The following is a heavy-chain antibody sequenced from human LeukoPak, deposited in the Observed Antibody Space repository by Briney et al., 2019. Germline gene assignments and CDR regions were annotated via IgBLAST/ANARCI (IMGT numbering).Heavy chain of an antibody. CDR2: IGTAGDT. CDR1: GFTFSSYD. CDR3: ARDPRYCSSTSCPN. V-gene: IGHV3-13*01. J-gene: IGHJ3*01. D-gene: IGHD2-2*01. Sequence: GGSLRLSCAASGFTFSSYDMHWVRQATGKGLEWVSAIGTAGDTYYPGSVKGRFTISRENAKNSLYLQMNSLRAEDTAVYYCARDPRYCSSTSCPNWGQGTMVTVSS.